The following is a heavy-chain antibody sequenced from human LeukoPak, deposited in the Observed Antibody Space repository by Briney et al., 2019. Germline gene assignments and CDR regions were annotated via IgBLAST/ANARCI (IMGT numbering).Heavy chain of an antibody. CDR2: ISAYNGNT. Sequence: ASVKVSCKASGYTFTSYGISWVRQAPGQGLEWMGWISAYNGNTNYAQKLQGRVTMTTDTSTSTAYMELRSLRSDDTAVYYCARGTLTQYYYYGMDVWGQGNPGHRLL. J-gene: IGHJ6*02. CDR1: GYTFTSYG. V-gene: IGHV1-18*01. CDR3: ARGTLTQYYYYGMDV. D-gene: IGHD4-17*01.